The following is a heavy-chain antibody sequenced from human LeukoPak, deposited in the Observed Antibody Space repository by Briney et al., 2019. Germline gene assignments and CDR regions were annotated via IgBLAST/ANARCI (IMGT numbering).Heavy chain of an antibody. D-gene: IGHD2-2*01. J-gene: IGHJ1*01. Sequence: PGGSLRLSCAASGFTSSSYSMNWVRQAPGKGREGVSYISSSNRTIYYADSVKGRFNISRDNAKKSMYLQMNRLRAEDTAVYYCARSAQTKRKGYCSSTSCVTVGYFQHWGQGTLVTVSS. CDR1: GFTSSSYS. CDR3: ARSAQTKRKGYCSSTSCVTVGYFQH. V-gene: IGHV3-48*04. CDR2: ISSSNRTI.